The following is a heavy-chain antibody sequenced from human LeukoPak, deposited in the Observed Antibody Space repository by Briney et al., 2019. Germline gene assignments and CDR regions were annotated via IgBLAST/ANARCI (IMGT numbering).Heavy chain of an antibody. Sequence: SETLSLTCTVSGGSISSSSYYWGWIRQPPGKGLEWIGSIYYSGSTYYNPSLKSRVTISVDTSKNQFSLKLSSVTAADTAVYYCARVTIFGVVIIPKFDASDIWGQGTMVTVSS. D-gene: IGHD3-3*01. J-gene: IGHJ3*02. CDR3: ARVTIFGVVIIPKFDASDI. V-gene: IGHV4-39*01. CDR2: IYYSGST. CDR1: GGSISSSSYY.